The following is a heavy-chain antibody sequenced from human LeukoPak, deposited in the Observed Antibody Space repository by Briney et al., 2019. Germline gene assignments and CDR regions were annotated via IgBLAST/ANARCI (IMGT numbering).Heavy chain of an antibody. CDR1: GGTFSSYA. Sequence: GSSVKVSCKASGGTFSSYAISWVRQAPGQGLEWMGGIIPIFGTANYAQKFQGRVTITTDESTSTAYMELSSLGSEDTAVYYCAGRYGGGAFDIWGQGTMVTVSS. CDR2: IIPIFGTA. D-gene: IGHD3-16*01. V-gene: IGHV1-69*05. CDR3: AGRYGGGAFDI. J-gene: IGHJ3*02.